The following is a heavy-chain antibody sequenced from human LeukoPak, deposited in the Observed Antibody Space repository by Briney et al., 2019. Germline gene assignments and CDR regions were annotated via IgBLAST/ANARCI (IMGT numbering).Heavy chain of an antibody. CDR3: ARVLKPGGGLDY. Sequence: GAPVKVSCKASGYTFTSYYMHWVRQAPGQGLEWMGIINPSGGSTSYAQKFQGRVTMTRDMSTSTVYMELSSLRSEDTAVYYCARVLKPGGGLDYWGQGTLVTVSS. J-gene: IGHJ4*02. V-gene: IGHV1-46*01. CDR2: INPSGGST. D-gene: IGHD2-8*02. CDR1: GYTFTSYY.